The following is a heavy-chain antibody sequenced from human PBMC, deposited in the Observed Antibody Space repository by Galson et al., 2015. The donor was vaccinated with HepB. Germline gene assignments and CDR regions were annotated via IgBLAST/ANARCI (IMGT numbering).Heavy chain of an antibody. CDR1: GYTFTGYY. D-gene: IGHD4-17*01. CDR2: INPNSGGT. V-gene: IGHV1-2*05. J-gene: IGHJ3*02. CDR3: ARGRGPVTPWGDAFDI. Sequence: SVKVSCKASGYTFTGYYMHWVRQAPGQGLEWMGRINPNSGGTNYAQKFQGRVTMTRDTSISTAYMELSRLRSDDTVVYYCARGRGPVTPWGDAFDIWGQGTMVTVSS.